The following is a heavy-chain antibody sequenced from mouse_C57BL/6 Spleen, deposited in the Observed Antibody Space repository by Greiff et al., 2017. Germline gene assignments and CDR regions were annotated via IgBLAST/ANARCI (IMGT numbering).Heavy chain of an antibody. Sequence: QVQLQQPGAELVKPGASVKMSCKASGYTFTSYWITWVKQRPGQGLEWIGDIYPGSGSTNYNEKFKSKATLTVDTSSSTAYMQLSSLTSEDSAVYYCARYYGSSLAWFAYWGQGTLVTGSA. CDR3: ARYYGSSLAWFAY. J-gene: IGHJ3*01. V-gene: IGHV1-55*01. D-gene: IGHD1-1*01. CDR1: GYTFTSYW. CDR2: IYPGSGST.